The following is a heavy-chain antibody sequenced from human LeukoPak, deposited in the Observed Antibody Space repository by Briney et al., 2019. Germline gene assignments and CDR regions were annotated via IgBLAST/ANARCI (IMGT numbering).Heavy chain of an antibody. D-gene: IGHD6-13*01. J-gene: IGHJ3*02. CDR2: INPSGGST. CDR1: GYTFTSYY. CDR3: AIRIAGDAFDI. V-gene: IGHV1-46*01. Sequence: GASVKVSCKASGYTFTSYYMHWVRQAPGQGLEWMGIINPSGGSTSYAQKFQGRVTMTRDTSTSTVYMELSSLRSEDTAVYYRAIRIAGDAFDIWGQGTMVTVSS.